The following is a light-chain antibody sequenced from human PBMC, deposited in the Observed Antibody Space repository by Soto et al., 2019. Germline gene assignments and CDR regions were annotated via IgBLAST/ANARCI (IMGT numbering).Light chain of an antibody. CDR2: GTS. J-gene: IGKJ5*01. V-gene: IGKV3-20*01. CDR1: QSVPSTY. Sequence: VLSQSPGRLSLSPGERATLSCRASQSVPSTYFAWYQQKSGQPPRLLISGTSNRATGIPDRFSGSGSGRDFTLTISRLEPEDFAVYFCQQYNNWPPVFGQGTRLEIK. CDR3: QQYNNWPPV.